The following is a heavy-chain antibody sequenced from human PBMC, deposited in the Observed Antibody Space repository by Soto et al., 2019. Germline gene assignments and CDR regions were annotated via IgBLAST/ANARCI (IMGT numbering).Heavy chain of an antibody. J-gene: IGHJ4*02. D-gene: IGHD3-10*01. V-gene: IGHV3-13*04. CDR2: IGSAGDT. CDR3: ARSRGADFDF. Sequence: EVQLVESGGGLVQPGGSLRLSCAASGFTLSNYDMHWVRQGTGKGLEWVSVIGSAGDTYYPGSVKGRFTISRENAKNSLYLQMNCLRAGDTAVYYCARSRGADFDFWGQGTLVTVSS. CDR1: GFTLSNYD.